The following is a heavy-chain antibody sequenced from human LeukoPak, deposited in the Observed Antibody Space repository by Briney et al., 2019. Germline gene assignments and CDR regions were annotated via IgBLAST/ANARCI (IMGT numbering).Heavy chain of an antibody. CDR2: IYYSGST. J-gene: IGHJ5*02. Sequence: SETLSLTCTVSGGSISSSSYYWGWIRQPPGKGLEWIGSIYYSGSTSYNPSLWSRVTISVDTSKNQFSLKLSSVTAADTAVYYCARDERGWFDPWGQGTLVTVSS. CDR1: GGSISSSSYY. CDR3: ARDERGWFDP. V-gene: IGHV4-39*07. D-gene: IGHD3-10*01.